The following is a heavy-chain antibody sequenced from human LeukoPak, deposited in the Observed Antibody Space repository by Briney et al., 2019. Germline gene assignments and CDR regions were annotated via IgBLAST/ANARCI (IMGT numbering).Heavy chain of an antibody. CDR3: AKEGSSYYEFDY. J-gene: IGHJ4*02. D-gene: IGHD1-26*01. CDR2: ISSSGSTI. V-gene: IGHV3-48*03. CDR1: GFTFSSYE. Sequence: GGSLRLSCAASGFTFSSYEMNWVRQAPGKGLEWVSYISSSGSTIYYADSVKGRFTISRDNAKNSLYLQMNSLRTEDTALYYCAKEGSSYYEFDYWGQGTLVTVSS.